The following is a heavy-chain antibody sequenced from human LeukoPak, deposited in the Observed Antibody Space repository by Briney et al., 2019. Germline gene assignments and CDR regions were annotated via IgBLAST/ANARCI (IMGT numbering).Heavy chain of an antibody. V-gene: IGHV3-48*03. CDR1: GFTFSSYE. Sequence: GGSLRLSCAASGFTFSSYEMNWVRQAPGKGLEWVSYISSSGSTIYYADSVKGRFTISRDNSKNALYLQMNSLRAEDTAVYYRARVQRRDGYSSFDYWGQGTLVTVSS. CDR2: ISSSGSTI. CDR3: ARVQRRDGYSSFDY. D-gene: IGHD5-24*01. J-gene: IGHJ4*02.